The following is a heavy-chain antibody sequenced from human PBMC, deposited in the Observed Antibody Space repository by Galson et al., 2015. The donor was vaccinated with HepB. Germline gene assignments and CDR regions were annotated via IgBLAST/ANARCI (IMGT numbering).Heavy chain of an antibody. D-gene: IGHD6-19*01. V-gene: IGHV3-23*01. CDR1: GFPFTSYA. J-gene: IGHJ3*02. CDR3: AKGITGSGWPDDAFDT. Sequence: SLRLSCAASGFPFTSYALTWVRQVPGRGLEWVSVINDDGSTPHYADSVKGRFTISRDNPENTVYLQMNSLRAEDTAVYYCAKGITGSGWPDDAFDTWGQGTMVTV. CDR2: INDDGSTP.